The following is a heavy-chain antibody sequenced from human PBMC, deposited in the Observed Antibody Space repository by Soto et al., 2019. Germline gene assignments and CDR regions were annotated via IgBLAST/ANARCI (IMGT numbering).Heavy chain of an antibody. CDR3: ARSHXIAARPLRANYYYGMDA. Sequence: SGTLSLTCAVYGGSFSGYYWSWIRQPPGKGLEWIGEINHSGSTNYNPSLKSRVTISVDTSKNQFSLKLSSVTAADTAVYYCARSHXIAARPLRANYYYGMDAWGQGTTVTVSS. J-gene: IGHJ6*02. CDR2: INHSGST. CDR1: GGSFSGYY. V-gene: IGHV4-34*01. D-gene: IGHD6-6*01.